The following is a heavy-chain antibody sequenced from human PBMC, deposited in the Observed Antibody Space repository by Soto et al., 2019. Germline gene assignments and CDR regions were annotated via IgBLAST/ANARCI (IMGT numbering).Heavy chain of an antibody. Sequence: QVTLKESGPVLVKPTEPLTLTCTVSGFSLSNARMGVSWIRQPPGKPLEWLAHIFSNDEKSYSTSLKSRLTISKDTSKSQVVLTMTNMDPVDTATYSCARIIYDSSFSYDAFDIWGQGTMVTVSS. J-gene: IGHJ3*02. V-gene: IGHV2-26*01. CDR1: GFSLSNARMG. CDR2: IFSNDEK. D-gene: IGHD3-22*01. CDR3: ARIIYDSSFSYDAFDI.